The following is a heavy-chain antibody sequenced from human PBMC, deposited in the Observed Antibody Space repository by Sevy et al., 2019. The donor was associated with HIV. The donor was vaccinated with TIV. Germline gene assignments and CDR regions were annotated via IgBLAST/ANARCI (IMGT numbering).Heavy chain of an antibody. J-gene: IGHJ4*02. CDR2: IKQDGSEK. Sequence: LQRGSLRLSCAASGFTFSSYWMSWVRQAPGKGVEWVANIKQDGSEKNYVDSVKGRFTISRDNAKNSLYLQMNSLRADDTAVYYCARDAVMGSYWGQGTLVTVSS. CDR1: GFTFSSYW. V-gene: IGHV3-7*01. D-gene: IGHD3-16*01. CDR3: ARDAVMGSY.